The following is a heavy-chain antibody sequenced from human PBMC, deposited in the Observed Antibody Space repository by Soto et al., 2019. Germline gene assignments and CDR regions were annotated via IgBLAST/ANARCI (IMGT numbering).Heavy chain of an antibody. Sequence: PGGSLRLSCAASGFTFSTYSMTWVRQAPGKGLEWVSSISSSGSYIYYADSVKGRFTISRDNSKNTLYLQMNSLRAEDTAVYYCAREDGYRGGDAFDIWGQGTMVTVSS. CDR3: AREDGYRGGDAFDI. D-gene: IGHD5-12*01. J-gene: IGHJ3*02. CDR2: ISSSGSYI. V-gene: IGHV3-21*01. CDR1: GFTFSTYS.